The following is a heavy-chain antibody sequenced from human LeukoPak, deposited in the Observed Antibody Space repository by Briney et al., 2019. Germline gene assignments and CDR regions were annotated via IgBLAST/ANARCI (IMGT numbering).Heavy chain of an antibody. J-gene: IGHJ4*02. Sequence: GGSLRLSCAASGFTFSSMNWVRQAPGKGLEWVSYIGRSGTTIHYADSVKGRFTISWDNAKKSLYLQMNSLRAEDTAVYYCARSGKIYFDWLLDYWGQGTLVTVSS. CDR2: IGRSGTTI. D-gene: IGHD3-9*01. CDR1: GFTFSS. CDR3: ARSGKIYFDWLLDY. V-gene: IGHV3-48*03.